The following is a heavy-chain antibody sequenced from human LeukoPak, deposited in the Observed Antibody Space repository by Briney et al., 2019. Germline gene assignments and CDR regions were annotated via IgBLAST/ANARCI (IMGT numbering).Heavy chain of an antibody. J-gene: IGHJ4*02. CDR3: AGGNRVDTAMVSY. D-gene: IGHD5-18*01. V-gene: IGHV4-34*01. CDR1: GGSFSGYY. Sequence: SSETLSLTCAVYGGSFSGYYWSWIRQPPGKGLEWIGEINHSGSTNYNPSLKSRVTISVDTSRNQFSLKLSSVTAADTAVYYCAGGNRVDTAMVSYWGQGTLVTVSS. CDR2: INHSGST.